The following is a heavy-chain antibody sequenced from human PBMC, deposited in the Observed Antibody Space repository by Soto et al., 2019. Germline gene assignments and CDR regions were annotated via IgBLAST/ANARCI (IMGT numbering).Heavy chain of an antibody. V-gene: IGHV3-23*01. D-gene: IGHD5-18*01. CDR3: ARDPQRGYSYGSGYFDY. CDR1: GFTFSSYA. CDR2: IDYSGGTT. J-gene: IGHJ4*02. Sequence: PGGSLRLSCAASGFTFSSYAMGWVRQAPGKGLEWVSVIDYSGGTTYYADSVKGRFTISRDNSKNTLYLQMNSLRAEDTAVYYCARDPQRGYSYGSGYFDYWGQGTLVTVSS.